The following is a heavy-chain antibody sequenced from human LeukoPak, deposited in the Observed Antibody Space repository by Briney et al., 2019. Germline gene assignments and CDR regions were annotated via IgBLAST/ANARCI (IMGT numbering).Heavy chain of an antibody. CDR1: GGSISSSSYY. CDR3: ARHNGDPTPEAFDI. CDR2: IYYSGST. V-gene: IGHV4-39*01. D-gene: IGHD4-17*01. Sequence: SETLSLTCTVSGGSISSSSYYWGWIRQPPGKGLEWIGSIYYSGSTYYNPSLKSRVTISVDTSKNQFSLKLSSVTAADTAVYYCARHNGDPTPEAFDIWGQGTMVTVSS. J-gene: IGHJ3*02.